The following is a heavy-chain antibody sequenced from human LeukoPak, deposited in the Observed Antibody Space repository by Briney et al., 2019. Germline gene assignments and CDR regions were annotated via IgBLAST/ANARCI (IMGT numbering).Heavy chain of an antibody. CDR3: ARVGSSSYFDY. Sequence: GASVKVSCKASGYTFTGYYMHWVRQAPGQGLEWMGWISAYNGNTNYAQKLQGRVTMTTDTSTSTAYMELRSLRSDDTAVYYCARVGSSSYFDYWGQGTLVTVSS. CDR2: ISAYNGNT. D-gene: IGHD6-13*01. J-gene: IGHJ4*02. CDR1: GYTFTGYY. V-gene: IGHV1-18*04.